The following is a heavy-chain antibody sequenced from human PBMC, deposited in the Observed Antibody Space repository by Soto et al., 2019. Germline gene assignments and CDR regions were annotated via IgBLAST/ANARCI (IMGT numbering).Heavy chain of an antibody. D-gene: IGHD6-6*01. V-gene: IGHV4-59*01. J-gene: IGHJ2*01. CDR2: ISYSGNT. CDR3: ARDFAARYFDL. CDR1: GGSINSYY. Sequence: PSETLSLTCTVSGGSINSYYWGWIRQPPGKGLEWIGYISYSGNTNQNPSLQSRVTMSVVTSKNQFSLKVNSVTAEDTAVYYCARDFAARYFDLWGRGTLVTVSS.